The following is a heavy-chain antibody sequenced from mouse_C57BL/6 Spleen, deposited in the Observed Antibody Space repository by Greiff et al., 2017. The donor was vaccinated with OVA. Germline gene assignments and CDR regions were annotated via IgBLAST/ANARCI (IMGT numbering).Heavy chain of an antibody. D-gene: IGHD1-1*01. J-gene: IGHJ1*03. CDR1: GYAFSSYW. V-gene: IGHV1-80*01. Sequence: QVQLKQSGAELVKPGASVKISCKASGYAFSSYWMNWVKQRPGKGLEWIGQIYPGDGDTNYNGKFKGKATLTADKSSSTAYMQLSSLTSEDSAVYFCASFDYYGSSYGYFDVWGTGTTVTVSS. CDR3: ASFDYYGSSYGYFDV. CDR2: IYPGDGDT.